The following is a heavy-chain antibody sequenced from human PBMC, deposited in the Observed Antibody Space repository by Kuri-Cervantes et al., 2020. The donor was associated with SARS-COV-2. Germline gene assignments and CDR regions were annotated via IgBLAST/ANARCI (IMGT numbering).Heavy chain of an antibody. D-gene: IGHD3-16*01. CDR3: ANLGGGSFDY. CDR1: GFTFSSYS. CDR2: ISSSSSYI. V-gene: IGHV3-21*01. J-gene: IGHJ4*02. Sequence: GESLKISCAASGFTFSSYSMNWVRQAPGKGLEWVSSISSSSSYIYYADSVKGRFTISRDNAKNSLYLQMNSLRAEDTAVYYCANLGGGSFDYWGQGTLVTVSS.